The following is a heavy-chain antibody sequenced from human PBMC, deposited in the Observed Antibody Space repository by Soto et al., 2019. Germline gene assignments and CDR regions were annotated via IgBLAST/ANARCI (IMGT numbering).Heavy chain of an antibody. J-gene: IGHJ4*02. D-gene: IGHD6-19*01. CDR1: GGSISSSNW. V-gene: IGHV4-4*02. CDR3: ARGGRYSSGWFRGWFDY. CDR2: IYHSGST. Sequence: PSETLSLTCAVSGGSISSSNWWSWVRQPPGKGLEWIGEIYHSGSTNYNPSLKSRVTISVDKSKNQFSLKLSSVTAADTAVYYCARGGRYSSGWFRGWFDYWGQGTLVTVSS.